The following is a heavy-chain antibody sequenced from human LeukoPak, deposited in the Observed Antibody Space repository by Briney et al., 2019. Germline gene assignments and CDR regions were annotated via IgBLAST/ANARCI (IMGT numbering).Heavy chain of an antibody. CDR2: IWYDGGNK. J-gene: IGHJ4*02. CDR1: GFTFSSYG. D-gene: IGHD7-27*01. V-gene: IGHV3-33*01. CDR3: ARDIEEGRGDLRLGFDS. Sequence: PGRSLRLPCAASGFTFSSYGMHWVRQAPGKGLEWVALIWYDGGNKYYADSVKGRFTISRDNSKNTLYLQMNSLTAEDTAVYYCARDIEEGRGDLRLGFDSWGQGTLVTVSS.